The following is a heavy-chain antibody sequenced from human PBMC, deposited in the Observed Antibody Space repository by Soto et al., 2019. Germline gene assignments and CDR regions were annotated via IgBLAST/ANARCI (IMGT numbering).Heavy chain of an antibody. CDR1: GFTFSSYG. CDR2: IWYDGSNK. J-gene: IGHJ4*02. CDR3: ARNKNYGSGSPPDY. V-gene: IGHV3-33*01. D-gene: IGHD3-10*01. Sequence: PGGSLRLSCAASGFTFSSYGMHWVRQAPGKGLEWVAVIWYDGSNKYYADSVKGRFTISRDNSKNTLYLQMNSLRAEDTAVYYCARNKNYGSGSPPDYWGQGTLVTVSS.